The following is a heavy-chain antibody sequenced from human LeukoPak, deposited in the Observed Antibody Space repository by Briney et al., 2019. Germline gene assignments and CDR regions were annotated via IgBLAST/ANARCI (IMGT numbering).Heavy chain of an antibody. D-gene: IGHD3-16*01. J-gene: IGHJ6*02. CDR2: IYTSGST. Sequence: PSETLSLTCTVSGGSISSGSYYWSWIRQPAGKGLEWIGRIYTSGSTNYNPSLKSRVTISVDTSKNQFSLKLSSVTAADTAVYYCARGWSRLGEFRPSPPRPPYGMDVWGQGTTVTVSS. CDR1: GGSISSGSYY. CDR3: ARGWSRLGEFRPSPPRPPYGMDV. V-gene: IGHV4-61*02.